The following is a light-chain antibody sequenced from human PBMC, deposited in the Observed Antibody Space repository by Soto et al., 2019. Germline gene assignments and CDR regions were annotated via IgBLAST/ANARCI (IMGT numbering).Light chain of an antibody. Sequence: QSALTQPASVSGSPGQSITISCTGGSSDIGSHNLVSWYQQYPGKAPKLMIFEANKRPSGVSNRFSGSKSGNTASLIVSGLQADDEADYYCCSYVGTTTIFGGGTKVTVL. CDR1: SSDIGSHNL. CDR3: CSYVGTTTI. CDR2: EAN. J-gene: IGLJ2*01. V-gene: IGLV2-23*01.